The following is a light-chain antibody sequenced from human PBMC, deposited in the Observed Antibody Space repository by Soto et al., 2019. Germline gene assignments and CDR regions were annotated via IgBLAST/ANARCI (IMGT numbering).Light chain of an antibody. CDR2: DAS. Sequence: EIVLTQSPATLSLSPGERATLSCRASQSVSSYLAWYQQKPGQARRLLLHDASNKATGIPARFSGGGFGTEFAFTSSSLEPEDFAVYYCQQRSSWPPDTFGQGTKLEIK. J-gene: IGKJ2*01. CDR3: QQRSSWPPDT. V-gene: IGKV3-11*01. CDR1: QSVSSY.